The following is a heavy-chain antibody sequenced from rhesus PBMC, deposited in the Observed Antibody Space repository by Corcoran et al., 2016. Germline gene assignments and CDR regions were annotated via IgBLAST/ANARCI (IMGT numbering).Heavy chain of an antibody. CDR1: GFTFSDYY. Sequence: EVQLVESGGGLVQPGGSLRLSCAASGFTFSDYYISWVRPAPGKGLEWVSSSSSTRSYIYYADSVKGRFTISRDNAKNSLSLQMNSLKTEDTAVYYCTRGIAADSVLFDYWGQGVLVTVSS. V-gene: IGHV3S4*01. J-gene: IGHJ4*01. CDR2: SSSTRSYI. D-gene: IGHD6-19*01. CDR3: TRGIAADSVLFDY.